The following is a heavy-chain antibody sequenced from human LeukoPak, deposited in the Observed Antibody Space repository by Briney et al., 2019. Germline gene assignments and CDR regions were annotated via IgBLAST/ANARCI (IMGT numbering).Heavy chain of an antibody. CDR3: ARDRAAMVILDWFDP. CDR1: GFTFSAYN. V-gene: IGHV3-21*01. Sequence: GGSLRLSCAASGFTFSAYNMNWVRRTPGKGLEWVSSITTSSTYMFYADSVRGRFTISRDNAENSLYLQMNSLRDEDTAVYYCARDRAAMVILDWFDPWGQGTLVTVSS. D-gene: IGHD5-18*01. CDR2: ITTSSTYM. J-gene: IGHJ5*02.